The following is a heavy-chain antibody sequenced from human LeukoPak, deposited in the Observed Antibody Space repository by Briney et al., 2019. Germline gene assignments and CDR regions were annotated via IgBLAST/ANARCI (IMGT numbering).Heavy chain of an antibody. CDR3: ASSLYDFWSGYENAHFDY. CDR1: GGSISSGGYS. Sequence: SETLSLTCAVSGGSISSGGYSWSWIRQPPGKGLEWIGYIYHSGSTYYNQSLKSRVTISVDRSKNQFSLKLSSVTAADTAVYYCASSLYDFWSGYENAHFDYWGQGTLVTVSS. CDR2: IYHSGST. J-gene: IGHJ4*02. V-gene: IGHV4-30-2*01. D-gene: IGHD3-3*01.